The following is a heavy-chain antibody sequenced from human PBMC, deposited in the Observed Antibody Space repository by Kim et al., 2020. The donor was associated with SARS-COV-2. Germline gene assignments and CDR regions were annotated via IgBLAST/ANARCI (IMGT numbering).Heavy chain of an antibody. CDR3: ARDREYYDSSGQYGL. CDR1: GGSISSSSYY. V-gene: IGHV4-39*07. CDR2: IYYSGST. Sequence: SETLSLTCTVSGGSISSSSYYWGWIRQPPGKGLEWIGSIYYSGSTYYNPSLKSRVTISVDTSKNQFSLKLSSVTAADTAVYYCARDREYYDSSGQYGLWGQGTLVTVSS. D-gene: IGHD3-22*01. J-gene: IGHJ4*02.